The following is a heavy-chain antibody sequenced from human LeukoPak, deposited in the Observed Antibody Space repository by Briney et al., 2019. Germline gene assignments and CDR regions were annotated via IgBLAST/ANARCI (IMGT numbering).Heavy chain of an antibody. CDR1: GDTFSTYS. CDR3: ARDLRVVSSGYFDL. CDR2: IIPIFGTA. Sequence: ASVKVSCKAFGDTFSTYSINWVRQAPGQGLEWMGGIIPIFGTANYAQKFQGRVTITADESTSTAYMELSSLRSEDTAVYYCARDLRVVSSGYFDLWGRGTLVTVSS. D-gene: IGHD5/OR15-5a*01. J-gene: IGHJ2*01. V-gene: IGHV1-69*13.